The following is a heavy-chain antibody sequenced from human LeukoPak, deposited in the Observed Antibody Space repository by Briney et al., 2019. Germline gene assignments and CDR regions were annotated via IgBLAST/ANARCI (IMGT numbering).Heavy chain of an antibody. D-gene: IGHD1-14*01. CDR2: IHYRGTT. V-gene: IGHV4-59*12. Sequence: SETLSLTCTVSGGTISSYYWSWIRQPPGKGLEWIAYIHYRGTTNSDPSLKSRVTISVDTSKNQFSLKLSSVTAADTAVYYCAGRKTSAFDYWGQGTLVTVSS. CDR3: AGRKTSAFDY. CDR1: GGTISSYY. J-gene: IGHJ4*02.